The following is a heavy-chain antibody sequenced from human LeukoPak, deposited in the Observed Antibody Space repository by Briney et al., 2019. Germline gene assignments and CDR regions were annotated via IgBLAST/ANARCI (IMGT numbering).Heavy chain of an antibody. CDR1: GGSISSYY. Sequence: SETLSLTCTVSGGSISSYYWSWIRQPPGKGLEWIGFIYYSGSTNYNPSLKSRVTISVDMSKNQFSLKLSSVTAADTAVYYCARHQKYTAMISGYYAMDVWGQGTTVTVSS. CDR3: ARHQKYTAMISGYYAMDV. CDR2: IYYSGST. D-gene: IGHD5-18*01. V-gene: IGHV4-59*08. J-gene: IGHJ6*02.